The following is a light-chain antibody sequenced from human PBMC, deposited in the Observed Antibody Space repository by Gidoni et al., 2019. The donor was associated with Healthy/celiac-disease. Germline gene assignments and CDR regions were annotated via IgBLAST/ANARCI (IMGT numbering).Light chain of an antibody. CDR1: KLGDKY. V-gene: IGLV3-1*01. CDR3: QAWDSSTHVV. Sequence: SYELTQPPSVSVSPGQTACITCSGDKLGDKYACWYQQKPGQSPVLVIDQDSKRSSGIPERFSGSNSGNTATLTISGTQAMDEADYYCQAWDSSTHVVFGGGTKLTVL. CDR2: QDS. J-gene: IGLJ2*01.